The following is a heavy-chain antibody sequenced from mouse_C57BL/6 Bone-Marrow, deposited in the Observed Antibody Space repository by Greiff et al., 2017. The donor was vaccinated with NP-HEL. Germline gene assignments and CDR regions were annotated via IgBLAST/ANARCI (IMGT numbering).Heavy chain of an antibody. V-gene: IGHV7-3*01. Sequence: EVQLVASGGGFVQPGGSLSLSCAASGFTFTDYYMSWVRQPPGKALEWLGFIRNKANGYTTEYSASVQGRFTISRDNSQSILYLQMNALRAEDSATYYCARYTTRVARGYAMDYWGQGTSVTVSS. CDR3: ARYTTRVARGYAMDY. CDR2: IRNKANGYTT. D-gene: IGHD1-1*01. J-gene: IGHJ4*01. CDR1: GFTFTDYY.